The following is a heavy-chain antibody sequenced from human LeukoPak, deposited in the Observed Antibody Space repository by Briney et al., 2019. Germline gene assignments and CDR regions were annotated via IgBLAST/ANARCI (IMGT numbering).Heavy chain of an antibody. V-gene: IGHV3-23*01. CDR1: AFTFSNYA. Sequence: GGSLRLSCAASAFTFSNYAMSWVRQAPGKGLEWVSTIGGSGDNTYYADSVKGRFTISRGNPKNTLYLQMNSLRAEDTAVYYCAKDSAIVPAAPYGMDVWGQGTTVTVSS. CDR2: IGGSGDNT. CDR3: AKDSAIVPAAPYGMDV. D-gene: IGHD2-2*01. J-gene: IGHJ6*02.